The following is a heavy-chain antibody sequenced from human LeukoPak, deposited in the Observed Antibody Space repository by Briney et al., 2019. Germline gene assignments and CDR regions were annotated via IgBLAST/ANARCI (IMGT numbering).Heavy chain of an antibody. J-gene: IGHJ4*02. CDR1: GGSISTSAYY. CDR2: IYYSGST. D-gene: IGHD3-16*01. Sequence: SETLSLTCIVSGGSISTSAYYWGWIRQPPGKGLEWIGSIYYSGSTYYNPSLKSRVTISVDTSKNQFSLKLSSVTAADTAVYYCARPSGWGLAYYFDYWGQGTLVTVSS. V-gene: IGHV4-39*01. CDR3: ARPSGWGLAYYFDY.